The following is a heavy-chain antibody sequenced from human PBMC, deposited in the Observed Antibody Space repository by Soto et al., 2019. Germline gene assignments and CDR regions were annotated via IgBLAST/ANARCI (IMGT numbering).Heavy chain of an antibody. CDR1: GFTFSDYS. Sequence: EVQLVESGGGLVKPGGSLRLSCAASGFTFSDYSMSWVRQAPGKGLEWVSSISRGSSHIYYVYSVKGRFIIARDSAKNSVFLQLNSLGADDAALYCCAREIGYSSGFDYGGQGALVAVSS. V-gene: IGHV3-21*01. CDR3: AREIGYSSGFDY. D-gene: IGHD5-18*01. CDR2: ISRGSSHI. J-gene: IGHJ4*02.